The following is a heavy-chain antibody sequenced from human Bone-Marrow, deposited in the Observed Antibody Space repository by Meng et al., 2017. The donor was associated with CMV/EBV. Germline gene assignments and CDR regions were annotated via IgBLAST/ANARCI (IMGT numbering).Heavy chain of an antibody. V-gene: IGHV1-69*10. CDR3: ARDDSSGGFDY. CDR2: IIPILGIA. Sequence: SVKVSCKASGGTFSSYAISWVRQAPGQGLEWMGGIIPILGIANYAQKFQGRVTITADNSTSTAYMELSSLRSEDTAVYYCARDDSSGGFDYWGQGTLVTVSS. CDR1: GGTFSSYA. J-gene: IGHJ4*02. D-gene: IGHD3-22*01.